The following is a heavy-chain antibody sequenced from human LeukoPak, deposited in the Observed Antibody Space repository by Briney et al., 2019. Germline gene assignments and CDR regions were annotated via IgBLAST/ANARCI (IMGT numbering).Heavy chain of an antibody. Sequence: GGSLRLSCAASGFTFRSYAMIWVLQAPGKGLEWVSAISGSGGSTYYADSVKGRFTISRDNSKNTLYLQMNSLRAEDTAVYYCAREYNWNDVTWFDPWGQGTLVTVSS. V-gene: IGHV3-23*01. CDR2: ISGSGGST. CDR1: GFTFRSYA. CDR3: AREYNWNDVTWFDP. D-gene: IGHD1-1*01. J-gene: IGHJ5*02.